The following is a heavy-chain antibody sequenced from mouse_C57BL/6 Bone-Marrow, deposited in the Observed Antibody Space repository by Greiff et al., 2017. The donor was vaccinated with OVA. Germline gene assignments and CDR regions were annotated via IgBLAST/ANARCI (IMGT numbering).Heavy chain of an antibody. Sequence: VQLQQSGPELVKPGASVKISCKASGYAFSSSWMNWVKQRPGKGLEWIGRIYPGDGDTNYNGKFKGKATLTADKSSSTAYMQLSSLTSEDSAVYFCARRKGYAMDYWGQGTSVTVSS. V-gene: IGHV1-82*01. CDR1: GYAFSSSW. J-gene: IGHJ4*01. CDR3: ARRKGYAMDY. CDR2: IYPGDGDT.